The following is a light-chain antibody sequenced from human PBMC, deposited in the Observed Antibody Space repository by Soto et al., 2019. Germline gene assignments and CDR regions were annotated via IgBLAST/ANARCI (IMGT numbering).Light chain of an antibody. Sequence: DIQMTQSPLSLSASVGDRVTITCRASQGIDTYLNWYQQKPGKAPKLLIYAASSLQSGVPSRLSGSGSGTDFTLTISTLQPEDFATYFCQQSSSTLYSFGPGTKLEIK. CDR3: QQSSSTLYS. CDR2: AAS. J-gene: IGKJ2*03. CDR1: QGIDTY. V-gene: IGKV1-39*01.